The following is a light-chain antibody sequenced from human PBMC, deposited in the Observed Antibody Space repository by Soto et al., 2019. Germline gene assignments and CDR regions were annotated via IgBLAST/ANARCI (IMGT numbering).Light chain of an antibody. V-gene: IGKV3-20*01. CDR1: QSLTSQY. CDR3: HQYHSSPRT. J-gene: IGKJ1*01. CDR2: VAS. Sequence: VMAQSPAALYVSKRERVSLSCGSSQSLTSQYLAWYQQKPGQAPRLLLFVASSRAAGIPDRFSGSGSGTDFTLTISKLEPEDFAVYFCHQYHSSPRTVGQGTKVDIK.